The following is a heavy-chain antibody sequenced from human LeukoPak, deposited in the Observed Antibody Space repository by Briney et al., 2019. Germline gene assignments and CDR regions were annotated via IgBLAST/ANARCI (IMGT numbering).Heavy chain of an antibody. CDR1: GYTFTGYY. V-gene: IGHV1-46*01. J-gene: IGHJ5*02. Sequence: ASVKVSCKASGYTFTGYYMHWVRQAPGQGLEWLGIINPRGGSTSYAQKFQGRVTMTRDTSTSTVYMELSSLRSEDTAVYYCARSPLDCSSTSCSLNWFDPWGQGTLVTVSS. CDR3: ARSPLDCSSTSCSLNWFDP. CDR2: INPRGGST. D-gene: IGHD2-2*01.